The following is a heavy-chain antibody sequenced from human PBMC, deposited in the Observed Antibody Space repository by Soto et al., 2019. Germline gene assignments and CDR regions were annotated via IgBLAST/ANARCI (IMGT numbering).Heavy chain of an antibody. CDR3: TTGTRITMVRGVIITGPDRSGEDAFDI. J-gene: IGHJ3*02. CDR2: IKSKTDGGTT. CDR1: GFTFSNAW. Sequence: GGSLRLSCAASGFTFSNAWMSWVRQAPGKGLEWVGRIKSKTDGGTTDYAAPVKGRFTISRDDSKNTLYLQMNSLKTEDTAVYYCTTGTRITMVRGVIITGPDRSGEDAFDIWGQGTMVTVSS. D-gene: IGHD3-10*01. V-gene: IGHV3-15*01.